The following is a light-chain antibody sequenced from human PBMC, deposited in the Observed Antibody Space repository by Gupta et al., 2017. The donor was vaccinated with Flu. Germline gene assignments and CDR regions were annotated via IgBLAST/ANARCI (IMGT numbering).Light chain of an antibody. Sequence: QSALTQPVSVSGSPGQSITISCTGTSSDVGGYNYVSWYQQHPGIAPKLMIYEVSNRPSGVSNRFSGSKSDNTASLTISGLQVEDESDYYCSSYSSSSTLFVFGTGTKVTVL. V-gene: IGLV2-14*01. J-gene: IGLJ1*01. CDR3: SSYSSSSTLFV. CDR1: SSDVGGYNY. CDR2: EVS.